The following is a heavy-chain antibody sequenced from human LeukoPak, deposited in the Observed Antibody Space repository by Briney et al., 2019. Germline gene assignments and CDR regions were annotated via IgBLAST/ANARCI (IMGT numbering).Heavy chain of an antibody. D-gene: IGHD2-2*01. CDR3: ARDEDIVVVPAATIGRYFDY. CDR2: INPNSGGT. Sequence: ASVKVSCKASEYTFTGYYMHWVRPAPGQGLEWMGWINPNSGGTNYAQKFQGRVTMTRDTSISTAYMELSRLRSDDTAVYYCARDEDIVVVPAATIGRYFDYWGQGTLVTVSS. V-gene: IGHV1-2*02. J-gene: IGHJ4*02. CDR1: EYTFTGYY.